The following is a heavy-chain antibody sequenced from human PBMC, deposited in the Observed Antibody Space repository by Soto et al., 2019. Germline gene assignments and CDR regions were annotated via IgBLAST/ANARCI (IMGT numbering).Heavy chain of an antibody. CDR1: GYTFISHG. Sequence: QVQLVQSGVEVKKPGASVKVSCKASGYTFISHGISWVRQAPGQGLAWMGWISGKNGNTNYAQKLQGRVTLSTDTSTGTAYMELRSMRFDDTAVYYCARLSSSIVVVLDFGMDVWWQGTTVTVSS. D-gene: IGHD2-15*01. V-gene: IGHV1-18*04. J-gene: IGHJ6*01. CDR3: ARLSSSIVVVLDFGMDV. CDR2: ISGKNGNT.